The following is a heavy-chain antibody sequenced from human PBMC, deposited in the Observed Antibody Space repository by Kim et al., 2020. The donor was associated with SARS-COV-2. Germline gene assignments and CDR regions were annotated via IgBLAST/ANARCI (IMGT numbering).Heavy chain of an antibody. J-gene: IGHJ4*02. CDR2: ISWNSGSI. V-gene: IGHV3-9*01. CDR3: AKSGQWLVHRNYFDY. Sequence: GGSLRLSCAASGFTFGDYAMHWVRQAPGKGLEWVSGISWNSGSIGYADSVKGRFTISRDNAKNSLYLQMNSLRAEDTALYYCAKSGQWLVHRNYFDYWGQGTLVTVSS. D-gene: IGHD6-19*01. CDR1: GFTFGDYA.